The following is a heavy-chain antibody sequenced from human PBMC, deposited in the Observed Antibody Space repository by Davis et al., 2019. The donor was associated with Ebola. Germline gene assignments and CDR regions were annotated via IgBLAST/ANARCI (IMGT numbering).Heavy chain of an antibody. CDR1: GFTFSDYY. CDR3: ARRLNQRPYYYGMDV. D-gene: IGHD1-14*01. V-gene: IGHV3-11*06. J-gene: IGHJ6*02. CDR2: ISSSSSFT. Sequence: GESLKISCAASGFTFSDYYMSWIRQASGKGLEWVSYISSSSSFTNYADSVKGRFTISRDNAKKSLYLQMNSLRAEDTAVYYCARRLNQRPYYYGMDVWGQGTTVTVSS.